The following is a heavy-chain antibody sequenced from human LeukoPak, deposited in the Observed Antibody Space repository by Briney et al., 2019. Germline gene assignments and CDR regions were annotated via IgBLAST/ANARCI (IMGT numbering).Heavy chain of an antibody. V-gene: IGHV4-38-2*02. CDR1: GYSINNNYY. J-gene: IGHJ4*02. Sequence: PSETLSLTCTVSGYSINNNYYWDWIRQPPGKGLDWIASIHRSGKTYYNPALKSCVTISVDTSKNQFSLKLTSVTAADTAVYYCAREGPMFDAGSYSKSLGYWGQGILVTVSS. CDR2: IHRSGKT. CDR3: AREGPMFDAGSYSKSLGY. D-gene: IGHD3-10*01.